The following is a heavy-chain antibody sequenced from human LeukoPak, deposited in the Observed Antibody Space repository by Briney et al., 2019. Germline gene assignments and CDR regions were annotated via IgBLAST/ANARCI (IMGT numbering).Heavy chain of an antibody. CDR1: GYTFTTYD. V-gene: IGHV1-8*01. CDR2: MNPYTDNT. J-gene: IGHJ4*02. CDR3: ARGGDFDF. Sequence: ASVKVSCKASGYTFTTYDINWVRQAPGQGLEWMGWMNPYTDNTGYAQKFQGGVTMTMSTSMSTVYMELSSLRSEDTAVYYCARGGDFDFWGQGTLVIVSS.